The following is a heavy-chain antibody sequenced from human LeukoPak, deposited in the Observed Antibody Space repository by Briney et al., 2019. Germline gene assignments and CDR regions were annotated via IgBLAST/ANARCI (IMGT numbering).Heavy chain of an antibody. V-gene: IGHV4-59*08. J-gene: IGHJ4*02. CDR3: VRRDTGWNYFDY. D-gene: IGHD6-19*01. Sequence: SETLSLTCAVSGGSINSHYWGWIRQPPGKGLQWIGDTYYTGKINYNPSLKSRVTITLDTSKDHLSLNLTSVLAADTAIYYCVRRDTGWNYFDYWDQGILVTVSS. CDR1: GGSINSHY. CDR2: TYYTGKI.